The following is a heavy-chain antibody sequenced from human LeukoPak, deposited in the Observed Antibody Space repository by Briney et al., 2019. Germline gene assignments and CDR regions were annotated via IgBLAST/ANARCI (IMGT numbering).Heavy chain of an antibody. Sequence: SETLSLTCTVSGGSISSYYWSWIRQPPGKGLEWIGYIYYSGSTNYNPSLKSRVTISVDTSKNQFSLKLSPVTAADTAVYYCARGEYSSSWNWFDPWGQGTLVTVSS. D-gene: IGHD6-13*01. V-gene: IGHV4-59*08. CDR1: GGSISSYY. J-gene: IGHJ5*02. CDR3: ARGEYSSSWNWFDP. CDR2: IYYSGST.